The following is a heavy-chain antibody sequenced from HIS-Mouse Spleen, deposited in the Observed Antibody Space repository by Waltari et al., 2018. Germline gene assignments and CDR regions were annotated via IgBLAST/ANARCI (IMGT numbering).Heavy chain of an antibody. J-gene: IGHJ4*02. D-gene: IGHD6-13*01. V-gene: IGHV4-39*01. Sequence: QLQLQESGPGLVKPSETLSLTCTVSGGSISSSSYYWGWIRPPPGKGLEWIGRIYSSGGTDYNPALKSRFTISVDTSKNQFSLKRSSVTAADTAVYYCARHEGQQLVTSLFDYWGQGTLVTVSS. CDR3: ARHEGQQLVTSLFDY. CDR1: GGSISSSSYY. CDR2: IYSSGGT.